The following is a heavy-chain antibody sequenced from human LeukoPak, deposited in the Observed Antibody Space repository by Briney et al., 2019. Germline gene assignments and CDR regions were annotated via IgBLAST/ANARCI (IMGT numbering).Heavy chain of an antibody. CDR2: IYSGGST. CDR1: GFTVSSNY. D-gene: IGHD6-19*01. CDR3: ARGAYSSGWYLDY. Sequence: GGSLRLSCAASGFTVSSNYMSWVRQAPGKGLEWVSVIYSGGSTYYADSVKGRFTISRDNSKNTLYLQMNSLRAEDTAVYYCARGAYSSGWYLDYWGQGTLVTVSS. J-gene: IGHJ4*02. V-gene: IGHV3-66*01.